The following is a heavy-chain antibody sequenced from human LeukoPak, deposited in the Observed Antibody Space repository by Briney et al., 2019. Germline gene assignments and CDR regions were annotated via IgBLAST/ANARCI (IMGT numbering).Heavy chain of an antibody. Sequence: PGGSLRLSCAASGFTFDLYAMHCVRQAPGKGVEWVSGISRNSGSRVYADSVKGRFSISRDNAKNSLYLEMNSLRAEDTALYDCEKDGQKLGFYFYYYMDFWGRGTTVTVAS. CDR2: ISRNSGSR. D-gene: IGHD7-27*01. V-gene: IGHV3-9*01. J-gene: IGHJ6*03. CDR3: EKDGQKLGFYFYYYMDF. CDR1: GFTFDLYA.